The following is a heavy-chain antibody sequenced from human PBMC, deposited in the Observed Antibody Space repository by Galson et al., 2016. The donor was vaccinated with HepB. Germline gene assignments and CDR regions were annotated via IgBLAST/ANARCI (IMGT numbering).Heavy chain of an antibody. CDR3: ARMKNYYYGMDV. J-gene: IGHJ6*02. CDR1: GFSLSTSGMC. CDR2: IDWDEDK. V-gene: IGHV2-70*01. Sequence: PALVKPTQTLTLTCTFSGFSLSTSGMCVSWIRQPPGKALEWLALIDWDEDKYYSTSLKTRLTIAKDTSKNQVVLTMTNMDPVDTATYYCARMKNYYYGMDVWGQGTTVTVSS.